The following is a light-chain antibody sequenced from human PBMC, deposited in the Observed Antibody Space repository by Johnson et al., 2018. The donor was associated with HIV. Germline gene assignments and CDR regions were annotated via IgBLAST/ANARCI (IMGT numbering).Light chain of an antibody. Sequence: QSVLTQPPSVSAAPGQKVTISCSGSSSNIGNNYVSWYQQLPGTAPKLLIYDNNKRPSGIPDRFSASKSGTSATLGITGLQTGDEADYYCGTWDSSLSAGGYVFGTGTKVTVL. J-gene: IGLJ1*01. CDR3: GTWDSSLSAGGYV. V-gene: IGLV1-51*01. CDR2: DNN. CDR1: SSNIGNNY.